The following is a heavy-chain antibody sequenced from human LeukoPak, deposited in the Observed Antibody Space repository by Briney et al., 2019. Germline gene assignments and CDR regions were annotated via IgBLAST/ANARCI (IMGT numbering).Heavy chain of an antibody. CDR3: ARVAGRRDGYNLFDY. Sequence: SETLSLTCTVSGGSISSSYYWGWIRQPPGKGLEWIGSIYYSGSTYYNPSLKSRVTISVDTSKNQFSLKLSSVTAADTAVYYCARVAGRRDGYNLFDYWGQGTLVTVSS. CDR2: IYYSGST. V-gene: IGHV4-39*07. D-gene: IGHD5-24*01. J-gene: IGHJ4*02. CDR1: GGSISSSYY.